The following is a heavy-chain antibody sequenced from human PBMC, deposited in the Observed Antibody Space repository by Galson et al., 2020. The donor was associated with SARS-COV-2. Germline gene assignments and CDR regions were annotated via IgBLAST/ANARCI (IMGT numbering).Heavy chain of an antibody. D-gene: IGHD4-17*01. J-gene: IGHJ4*02. V-gene: IGHV3-66*01. Sequence: QAGGSLRLSCAASGFTVSSNYMSWFRQAPGKGLEWVSVIFSGGSTYYADPVKGRFTISRDNSKNTLYLQMHSLRAEDTAVYYCARDYGDQYFDYWGQGTLVTVSS. CDR1: GFTVSSNY. CDR3: ARDYGDQYFDY. CDR2: IFSGGST.